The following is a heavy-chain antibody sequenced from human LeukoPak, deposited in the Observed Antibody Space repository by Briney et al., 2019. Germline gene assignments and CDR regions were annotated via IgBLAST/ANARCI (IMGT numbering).Heavy chain of an antibody. D-gene: IGHD3-10*01. V-gene: IGHV3-23*01. CDR3: AKGSNSGITMVRGVIKSYFDY. Sequence: GSLRLSCAASGFTFSSYAMSWVRQAPGKGLGWVSAISGSGGSTYYADSVKGRFTISRDNSKNTLYLQMNSLRAEDTAVYYCAKGSNSGITMVRGVIKSYFDYWGQGTLVTVSS. J-gene: IGHJ4*02. CDR1: GFTFSSYA. CDR2: ISGSGGST.